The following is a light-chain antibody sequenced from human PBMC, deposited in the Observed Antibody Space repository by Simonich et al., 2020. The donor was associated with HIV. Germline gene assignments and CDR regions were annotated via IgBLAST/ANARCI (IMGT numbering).Light chain of an antibody. J-gene: IGKJ5*01. CDR3: QQYYSTPIT. CDR2: WTS. CDR1: QSVSSN. V-gene: IGKV3-15*01. Sequence: ERVMTQSPATLSVSPGERATLSCRASQSVSSNLAWYQQKPGQPPKLLIYWTSTRESGVPDRFSGSGSGTDFTLTISSLQAEDVAVYYCQQYYSTPITFGQGTRLEIK.